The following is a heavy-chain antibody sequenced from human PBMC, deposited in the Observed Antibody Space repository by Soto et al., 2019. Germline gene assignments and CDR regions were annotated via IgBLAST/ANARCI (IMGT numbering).Heavy chain of an antibody. CDR1: GFTFSSYA. CDR2: ISGSGGST. CDR3: AKDSKIGYCSSTSCPLDY. V-gene: IGHV3-23*01. Sequence: GGSLRLSCAASGFTFSSYAMSWVRQAPGKGLEWVSAISGSGGSTYYADSVKGRFTISRDNAKNKLYLQMNSLRAEDTAVYYCAKDSKIGYCSSTSCPLDYWGQGTLVTVSS. J-gene: IGHJ4*02. D-gene: IGHD2-2*01.